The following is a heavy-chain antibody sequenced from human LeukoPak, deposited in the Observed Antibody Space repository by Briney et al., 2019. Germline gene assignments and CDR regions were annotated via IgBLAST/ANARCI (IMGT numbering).Heavy chain of an antibody. CDR1: GFTFSSYA. J-gene: IGHJ5*02. V-gene: IGHV3-21*01. D-gene: IGHD2-21*02. Sequence: PGGSLRLSCAASGFTFSSYAMHWVRQAPGKGLEWVSSISSSSSYIYYADSVKGRFTISRDNAKNSLYLQMNSLRAEDTAVYYCARDVAYCGGDCYSSGWFDPWGQGTLVTVSS. CDR3: ARDVAYCGGDCYSSGWFDP. CDR2: ISSSSSYI.